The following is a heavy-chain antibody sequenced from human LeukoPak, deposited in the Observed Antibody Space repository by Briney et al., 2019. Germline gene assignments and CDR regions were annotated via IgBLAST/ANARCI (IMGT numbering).Heavy chain of an antibody. V-gene: IGHV4-39*01. CDR2: IYYSGST. J-gene: IGHJ4*02. CDR3: ARQGGYSYGYSLDY. CDR1: GFAFSRYSMN. D-gene: IGHD5-18*01. Sequence: GSLRLSCAAAGFAFSRYSMNWVRQTPGKGLEWIGTIYYSGSTYYNPSLQSRVTISADTPKNQFSLKLSSVTAADTAVYYCARQGGYSYGYSLDYWGQGTLVTVSS.